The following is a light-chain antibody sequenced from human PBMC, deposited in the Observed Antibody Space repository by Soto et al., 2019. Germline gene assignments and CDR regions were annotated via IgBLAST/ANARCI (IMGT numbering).Light chain of an antibody. J-gene: IGKJ5*01. CDR1: QSISSY. V-gene: IGKV1-39*01. Sequence: DIEMPHSASSLSASVGDRVTITCLASQSISSYLNWYQQKPGKAPKLLIYAASSLQSGVPSRFSGSGSGTDCTLTISSLQPEDFASYYCQQTYGTPITFGQGTRLE. CDR3: QQTYGTPIT. CDR2: AAS.